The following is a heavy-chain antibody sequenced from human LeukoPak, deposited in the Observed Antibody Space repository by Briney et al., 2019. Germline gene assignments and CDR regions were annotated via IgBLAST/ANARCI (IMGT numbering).Heavy chain of an antibody. D-gene: IGHD6-6*01. V-gene: IGHV4-34*01. Sequence: SETLSLTCAVYGGSFSGYYWSWIRQPPGKGLEWIGGINHSGSTNYNPSLKSRVTISVDTSKNQFSLKLSSVTAADTAVYYCAGLGIAARLGNFDYWGQGTLVTVSS. CDR3: AGLGIAARLGNFDY. CDR2: INHSGST. CDR1: GGSFSGYY. J-gene: IGHJ4*02.